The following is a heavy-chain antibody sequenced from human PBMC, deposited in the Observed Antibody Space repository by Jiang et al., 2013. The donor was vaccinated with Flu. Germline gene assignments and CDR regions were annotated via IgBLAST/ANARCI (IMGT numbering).Heavy chain of an antibody. V-gene: IGHV1-69*01. D-gene: IGHD4-17*01. CDR2: VIPNIGTA. CDR1: GGTFSSYA. Sequence: KPGSSVKVSCKASGGTFSSYAFSWMRQAPGQGLEWLGGVIPNIGTAKYAQKFQDRVTITADESTNTAYMELSSLRSEDTAVYYCARGQGYGDLLDYWGQGTLVTVSS. CDR3: ARGQGYGDLLDY. J-gene: IGHJ4*02.